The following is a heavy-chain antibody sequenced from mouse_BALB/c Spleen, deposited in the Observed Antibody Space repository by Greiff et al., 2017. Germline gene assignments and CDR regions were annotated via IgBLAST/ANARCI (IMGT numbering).Heavy chain of an antibody. CDR3: ARRDTVVGGMDY. V-gene: IGHV1-4*02. J-gene: IGHJ4*01. CDR1: GYTFTSYT. CDR2: INPSSGYT. Sequence: QVQLKQSAAELARPGASVKMSCKASGYTFTSYTMHWVKQRPGQGLEWIGYINPSSGYTEYNQKFKDKTTLTADKSSSTAYMQLSSLTSEDSAVYYCARRDTVVGGMDYWGQGTSVTVSS. D-gene: IGHD1-1*01.